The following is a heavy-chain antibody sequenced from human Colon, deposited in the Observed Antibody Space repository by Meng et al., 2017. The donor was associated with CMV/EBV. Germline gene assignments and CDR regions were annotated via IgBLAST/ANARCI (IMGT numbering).Heavy chain of an antibody. V-gene: IGHV4-34*01. D-gene: IGHD5-12*01. J-gene: IGHJ4*02. CDR1: GESCGGFY. Sequence: QLLLQQWCAGLLKPSETLSLTGAVYGESCGGFYWSWIRQPPGKGLEWIGEINHSGSTNYNPSLKSRVTISVDTSKNQFSLKLSSVTAADTAVYYCARAPDIGGRPPGPFQYWSQGALVTVSS. CDR3: ARAPDIGGRPPGPFQY. CDR2: INHSGST.